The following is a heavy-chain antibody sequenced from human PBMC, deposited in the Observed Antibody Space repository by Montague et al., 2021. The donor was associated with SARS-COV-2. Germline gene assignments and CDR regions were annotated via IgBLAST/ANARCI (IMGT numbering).Heavy chain of an antibody. CDR2: IYYSGST. D-gene: IGHD3-22*01. Sequence: SETLSLTCTVSGGSISSYYWSWIRQPPGKGLEWIGYIYYSGSTNYNPSLKSRVTISVDTSKNQFSLKLSSVTAADTAVYYCARRSMGYDSSGYPPDAFDIWGQGAMVTVSS. V-gene: IGHV4-59*01. CDR3: ARRSMGYDSSGYPPDAFDI. CDR1: GGSISSYY. J-gene: IGHJ3*02.